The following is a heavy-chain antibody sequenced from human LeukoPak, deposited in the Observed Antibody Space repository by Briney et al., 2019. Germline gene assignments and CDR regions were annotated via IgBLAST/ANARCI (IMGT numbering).Heavy chain of an antibody. CDR1: GFTFSSYS. Sequence: GGSLRLSCAASGFTFSSYSMNWVRQAPGKGLEWVATLAYDGNNEFSVDSVRGRFTISRDNSKNTLYLQMNSLRAEDTAVYYCAKDFTGISSYWGQGTLVTVSS. CDR2: LAYDGNNE. V-gene: IGHV3-30*18. CDR3: AKDFTGISSY. J-gene: IGHJ4*02. D-gene: IGHD3-10*01.